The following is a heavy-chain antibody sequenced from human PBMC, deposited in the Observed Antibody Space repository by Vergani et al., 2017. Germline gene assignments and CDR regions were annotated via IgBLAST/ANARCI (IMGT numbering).Heavy chain of an antibody. Sequence: QVQLVQSGAEVKKPGASVKVSCKASGYTFTSYYMHWVRQAPGQGLEWMGIINPSGGSTSYAQKFQGRVTITADKSTSTAYMELSSLRSEDTAVYYCARQYCSGGSCYSHYYYYGMDVWGQGTTVTVSS. CDR3: ARQYCSGGSCYSHYYYYGMDV. V-gene: IGHV1-46*01. CDR1: GYTFTSYY. J-gene: IGHJ6*02. D-gene: IGHD2-15*01. CDR2: INPSGGST.